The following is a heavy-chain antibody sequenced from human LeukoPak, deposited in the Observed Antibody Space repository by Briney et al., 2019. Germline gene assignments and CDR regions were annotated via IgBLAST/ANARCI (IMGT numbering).Heavy chain of an antibody. V-gene: IGHV3-43*02. CDR3: AKDRYYDSSGYLEG. D-gene: IGHD3-22*01. J-gene: IGHJ4*02. CDR2: ISGDGGST. CDR1: GFTFDDYA. Sequence: GGSLRLSCAASGFTFDDYAMHWVRQAPGKGLEWVSLISGDGGSTYYADSVKGRFTISRDNSKNSLYLQMYSLRTEDTALYYCAKDRYYDSSGYLEGWGQGTLVTVSS.